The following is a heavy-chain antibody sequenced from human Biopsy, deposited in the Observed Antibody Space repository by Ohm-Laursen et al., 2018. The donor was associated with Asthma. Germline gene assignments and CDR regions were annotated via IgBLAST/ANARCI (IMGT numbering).Heavy chain of an antibody. D-gene: IGHD3-9*01. J-gene: IGHJ4*02. V-gene: IGHV3-23*01. CDR1: GFTSNSYA. CDR3: AKDRDYDILTGPPGFDY. CDR2: ISGSGGST. Sequence: GSLTLSCTSSGFTSNSYAMSWVRQAPGKGLEWVSAISGSGGSTYYADSVKGRFTISRDNSKNTLYLQMNSLRAEDTAVYYCAKDRDYDILTGPPGFDYWGQGTLVTVSS.